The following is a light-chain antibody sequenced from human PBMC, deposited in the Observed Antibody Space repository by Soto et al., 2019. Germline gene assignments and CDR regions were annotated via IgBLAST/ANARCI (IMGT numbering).Light chain of an antibody. V-gene: IGLV2-23*02. CDR1: RSDVGSDNS. CDR2: EVT. Sequence: QSALTQPASVSGSPGQSITISCTGTRSDVGSDNSIAWYQQHPGKAPRVVIFEVTKRPSGISDRFSGSKSGYTASLRISGLQAEDEADYFCLSYAGNSIWLFGGGTKLTVL. J-gene: IGLJ2*01. CDR3: LSYAGNSIWL.